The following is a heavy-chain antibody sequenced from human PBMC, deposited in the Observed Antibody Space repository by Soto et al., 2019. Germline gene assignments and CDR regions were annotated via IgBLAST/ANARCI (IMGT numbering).Heavy chain of an antibody. D-gene: IGHD3-22*01. Sequence: PGGSLRLSCAASGYSFSGSALHWVRQASGKGLEWVARVAAKNENYVTTYAASVQGRFSLSRDDSKNSAYLLMNSLRAEDTAVYYCARDQLYYNDISGRPLNAFDVWGQGTMVTVSS. V-gene: IGHV3-73*01. J-gene: IGHJ3*01. CDR2: VAAKNENYVT. CDR3: ARDQLYYNDISGRPLNAFDV. CDR1: GYSFSGSA.